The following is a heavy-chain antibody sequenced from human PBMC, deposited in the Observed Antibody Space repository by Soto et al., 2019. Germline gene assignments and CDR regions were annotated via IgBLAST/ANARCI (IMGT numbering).Heavy chain of an antibody. D-gene: IGHD3-22*01. J-gene: IGHJ6*02. CDR3: ASSLSYDRSGYYPRYYYGMDV. Sequence: GESLKISCKGSGYSFTSYWIGWVRQMPGKGLEWMGIIYPGDSDTRYSPAFQDQVTISADKSISTAYLQWSSLKASDTAMYYCASSLSYDRSGYYPRYYYGMDVWGQGTTVTVSS. CDR2: IYPGDSDT. CDR1: GYSFTSYW. V-gene: IGHV5-51*01.